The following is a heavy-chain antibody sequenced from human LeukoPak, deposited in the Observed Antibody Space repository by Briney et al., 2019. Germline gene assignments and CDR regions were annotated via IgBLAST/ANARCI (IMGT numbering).Heavy chain of an antibody. CDR2: IWYDGSNK. V-gene: IGHV3-33*03. J-gene: IGHJ3*02. Sequence: GRSLRLSCAASGFTFSSYGMHWVRQAPGKGLEWVAVIWYDGSNKYYADSVKGRFTISRDNAKNTLYLQMNSLRVEDTAVYYCIVGATRDAFDIWGQGTMVIVSS. CDR1: GFTFSSYG. D-gene: IGHD1-26*01. CDR3: IVGATRDAFDI.